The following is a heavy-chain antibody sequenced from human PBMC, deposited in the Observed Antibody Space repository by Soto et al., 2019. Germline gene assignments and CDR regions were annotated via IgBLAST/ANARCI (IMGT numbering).Heavy chain of an antibody. J-gene: IGHJ6*02. CDR3: ARYCSGGSCYKGGMDV. CDR2: IYYSGST. CDR1: GGSISSGGYY. V-gene: IGHV4-31*03. D-gene: IGHD2-15*01. Sequence: SETLSLTCTVSGGSISSGGYYWSWIRQHPGKGLEWIGYIYYSGSTYYNPSLKSRVTISVDTSKNQFSLKLSSVTAADTAVYYCARYCSGGSCYKGGMDVWGQGTTVTVSS.